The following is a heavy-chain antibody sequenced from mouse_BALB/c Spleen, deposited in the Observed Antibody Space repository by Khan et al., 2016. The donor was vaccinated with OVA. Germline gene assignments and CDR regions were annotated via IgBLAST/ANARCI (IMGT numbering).Heavy chain of an antibody. CDR1: GYSITSEYT. V-gene: IGHV3-2*02. D-gene: IGHD2-4*01. CDR3: ARKDYYDYDPFPY. J-gene: IGHJ3*01. CDR2: ISYSGNT. Sequence: EVQLVESGPGLVKPSQSLSLTCTVTGYSITSEYTWNWIRQFPGNKLEWMGFISYSGNTRYNPSLKSRISITRDTSKNQFFLQLNSVTSEDTATYYCARKDYYDYDPFPYSGQGTLVTVSA.